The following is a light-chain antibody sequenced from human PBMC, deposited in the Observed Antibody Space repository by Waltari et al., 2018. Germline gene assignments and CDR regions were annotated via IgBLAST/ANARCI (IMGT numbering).Light chain of an antibody. Sequence: VLTQSPATLSLSAGDRATLSCRASQSVSADLAWYQQKPGQAHRLLIYDAANRSTRIPAMFRISGSVTDFTLVIHHLGPVDTAVYYCQQRSSGLTFVGWTRVEIE. CDR3: QQRSSGLT. CDR1: QSVSAD. CDR2: DAA. J-gene: IGKJ4*01. V-gene: IGKV3-11*01.